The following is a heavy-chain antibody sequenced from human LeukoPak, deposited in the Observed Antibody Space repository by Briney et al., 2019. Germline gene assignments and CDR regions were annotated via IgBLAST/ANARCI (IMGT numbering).Heavy chain of an antibody. CDR2: ISSSSSYI. Sequence: KSGGSLRLSCAASGFTFSSYSMNWVRQAPGKGLEWVSSISSSSSYIYYADSVKGRFTISRDNAKNSLYLQMNSLRAEDTAVYYCAGRGYDYGDYVRVYWGQGTLVTVSS. D-gene: IGHD4-17*01. J-gene: IGHJ4*02. CDR1: GFTFSSYS. CDR3: AGRGYDYGDYVRVY. V-gene: IGHV3-21*01.